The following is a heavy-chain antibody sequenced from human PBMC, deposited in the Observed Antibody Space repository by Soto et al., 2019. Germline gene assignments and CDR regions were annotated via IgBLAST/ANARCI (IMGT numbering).Heavy chain of an antibody. CDR3: AAWDISNP. J-gene: IGHJ5*02. CDR1: GFTFSSYS. Sequence: GGSLRLSCAASGFTFSSYSMNWVRQAPGKGLEWVSSISSSSSYIYYADSVKGRFTISRDNAKNSLYLQMNGLRAEDTAVYFCAAWDISNPWGQGTLVTVSS. D-gene: IGHD2-15*01. V-gene: IGHV3-21*01. CDR2: ISSSSSYI.